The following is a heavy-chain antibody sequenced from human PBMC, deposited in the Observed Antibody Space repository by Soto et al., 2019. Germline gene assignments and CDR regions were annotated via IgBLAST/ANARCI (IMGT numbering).Heavy chain of an antibody. J-gene: IGHJ6*02. CDR3: ARGIEGWYQGRYYYGMDV. D-gene: IGHD6-19*01. Sequence: SETLSLTCTVSSGSINSNYWSWIRQPPGKGLEWIGYVYYSGSTNYNPSLKSRVTISVDTSKNQFSLKVSSVTAADTAVYYCARGIEGWYQGRYYYGMDVWGQGTTVPVAS. CDR2: VYYSGST. CDR1: SGSINSNY. V-gene: IGHV4-59*01.